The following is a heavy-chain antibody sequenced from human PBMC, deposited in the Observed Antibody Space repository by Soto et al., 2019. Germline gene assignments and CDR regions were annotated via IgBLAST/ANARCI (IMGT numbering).Heavy chain of an antibody. CDR2: ISYSGST. V-gene: IGHV4-59*11. Sequence: SETLSLTCSVSCDSISSHYWSCIRQPPGKGLEWIGYISYSGSTNYNPSLKSRVTIFVHTSENQLSLSLSSVTAADTAMYYCARAPPGYNGNVWFDPWGQGTLVTSPQ. CDR1: CDSISSHY. CDR3: ARAPPGYNGNVWFDP. D-gene: IGHD1-1*01. J-gene: IGHJ5*02.